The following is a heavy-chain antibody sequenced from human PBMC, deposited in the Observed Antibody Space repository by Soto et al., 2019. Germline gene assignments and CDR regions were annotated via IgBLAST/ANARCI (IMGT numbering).Heavy chain of an antibody. CDR1: GGSISSGGYS. V-gene: IGHV4-30-2*01. J-gene: IGHJ5*02. Sequence: SETLSLTCAVSGGSISSGGYSWSWIRQPPGKGLEWIGYIYHSGSTYYNPSLKSRVTISVDRSKNQFSLKLSSVTAADMAVYYCARTYGSGSYFNWFDPWGQGTLVTVSS. CDR2: IYHSGST. D-gene: IGHD3-10*01. CDR3: ARTYGSGSYFNWFDP.